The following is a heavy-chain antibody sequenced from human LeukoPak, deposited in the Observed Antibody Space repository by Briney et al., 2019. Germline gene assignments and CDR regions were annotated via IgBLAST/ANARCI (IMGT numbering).Heavy chain of an antibody. D-gene: IGHD6-19*01. CDR3: AKDPAAVAAHGPPR. Sequence: GGSLRLSCAASGFTFSSYAMSWVRQAPGKGLEWVSVIESGGRTYYADSVKGRFTISRDSSKNTLYLQMNSLRAEDTAVYYCAKDPAAVAAHGPPRWGQGTLVTVSS. CDR2: IESGGRT. CDR1: GFTFSSYA. J-gene: IGHJ4*02. V-gene: IGHV3-23*03.